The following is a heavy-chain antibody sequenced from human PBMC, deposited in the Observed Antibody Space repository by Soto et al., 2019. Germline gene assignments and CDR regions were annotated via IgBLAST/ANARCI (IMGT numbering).Heavy chain of an antibody. CDR3: ARDHNRVGGYNWFDA. CDR1: GFTFTEHG. V-gene: IGHV3-33*01. J-gene: IGHJ5*02. Sequence: QVQLVESGGGVVQPGKSLRLSCVASGFTFTEHGMHWVRQAPGKGLEWVAVIFDDGINKYYADSVKGQFTISRDTSKSTLYLQMNSLRAEDTAVYYCARDHNRVGGYNWFDAWGQGTLVTVSS. D-gene: IGHD3-16*01. CDR2: IFDDGINK.